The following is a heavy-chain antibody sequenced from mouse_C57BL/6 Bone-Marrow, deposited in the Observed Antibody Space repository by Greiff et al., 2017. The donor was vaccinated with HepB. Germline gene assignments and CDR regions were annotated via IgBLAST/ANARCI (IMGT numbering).Heavy chain of an antibody. Sequence: VQLQESGAELARPGASVKLSCKASGYTFTSYGISWVKQRTGQGLEWIGEIYPRSGNTYYNEKFKGKATLTADKSSSTAYMELRSLTSEDSAVYFGARGIYDGYYFAYWGQGTLVTVSA. V-gene: IGHV1-81*01. J-gene: IGHJ3*01. CDR2: IYPRSGNT. D-gene: IGHD2-3*01. CDR3: ARGIYDGYYFAY. CDR1: GYTFTSYG.